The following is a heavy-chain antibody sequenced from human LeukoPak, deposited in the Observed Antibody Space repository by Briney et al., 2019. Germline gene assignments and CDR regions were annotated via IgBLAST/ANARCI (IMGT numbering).Heavy chain of an antibody. CDR3: AKHRDYGYFDY. J-gene: IGHJ4*02. Sequence: GGSLRLSCAASGFTFSSYDMSWVRQAPGKGLEWVSLISDSGGSTYYADSVKGRFTISRDNSKNTLYLQMNSLRAEDMAVYYCAKHRDYGYFDYWGQGTLVTVSS. D-gene: IGHD4-17*01. CDR1: GFTFSSYD. CDR2: ISDSGGST. V-gene: IGHV3-23*01.